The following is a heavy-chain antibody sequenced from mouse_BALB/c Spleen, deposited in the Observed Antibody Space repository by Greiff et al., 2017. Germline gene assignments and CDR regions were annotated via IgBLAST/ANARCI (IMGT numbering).Heavy chain of an antibody. CDR2: IYPGSGNT. Sequence: QVQLKQSGPELVKPGASVKISCKASGYTFTDYYINWVKQKPGQGLEWIGWIYPGSGNTKYNEKFKGKATLTVDTSSSTAYMQLSSLTSEDTAVYVCAKRYYRYDDYAMDYWGQGTSVTVSS. CDR1: GYTFTDYY. J-gene: IGHJ4*01. D-gene: IGHD2-14*01. V-gene: IGHV1-84*02. CDR3: AKRYYRYDDYAMDY.